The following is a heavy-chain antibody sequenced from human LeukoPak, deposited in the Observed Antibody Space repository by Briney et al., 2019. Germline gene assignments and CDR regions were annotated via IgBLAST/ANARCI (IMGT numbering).Heavy chain of an antibody. D-gene: IGHD4-17*01. CDR3: ASLWGDYGDYGAPDAFDI. J-gene: IGHJ3*02. V-gene: IGHV4-34*01. Sequence: SETLSLTCAVYGGSFSGYYWSWIRQPPGKVLEWIGEINHSGSTNYNPSLKSRVTISVDTSKNQFSLKLSSVTAADTAVYYCASLWGDYGDYGAPDAFDIWGQGTMVTVSS. CDR2: INHSGST. CDR1: GGSFSGYY.